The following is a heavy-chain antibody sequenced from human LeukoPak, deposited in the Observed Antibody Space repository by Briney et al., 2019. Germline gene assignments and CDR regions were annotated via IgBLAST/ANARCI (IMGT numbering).Heavy chain of an antibody. D-gene: IGHD1-7*01. J-gene: IGHJ4*02. V-gene: IGHV4-39*01. CDR1: GGSISSSYNY. CDR2: MFYSGST. Sequence: PAETLSLTCTVSGGSISSSYNYWGWLRPPPGKGLEGLGPMFYSGSTYYNTSLKSRVTISVDTSKNQFSLKLSAVTAADTAVYYCARVTGTTGDFDSWGQGTLVTVSS. CDR3: ARVTGTTGDFDS.